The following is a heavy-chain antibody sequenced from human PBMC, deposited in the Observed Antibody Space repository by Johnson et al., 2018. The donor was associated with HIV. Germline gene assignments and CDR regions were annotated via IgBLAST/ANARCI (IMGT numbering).Heavy chain of an antibody. CDR2: IWYDGSNK. CDR1: GFTFSSYG. D-gene: IGHD3-10*01. J-gene: IGHJ3*02. V-gene: IGHV3-33*01. Sequence: QVQLVESGGGVVQPGRSLRLSCAASGFTFSSYGMHWVRQAPGKGLEWVAVIWYDGSNKYYADSVKGRFTISRDNSKNTLYLQMNSLRAEDTAVYYCGVLWFMEWVAFDIWGRGTMVTVSS. CDR3: GVLWFMEWVAFDI.